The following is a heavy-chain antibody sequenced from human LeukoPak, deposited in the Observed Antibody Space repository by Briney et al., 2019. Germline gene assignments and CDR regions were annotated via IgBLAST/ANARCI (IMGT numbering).Heavy chain of an antibody. J-gene: IGHJ4*02. Sequence: PWASVKVSCKASGYTFTSYYMHWVRQAPGQGLEWMGIINPSGGSTSYAQKFQGRVTMTRDTSTSTVYMELSSLRSEDTAVYYCASAGGVGAIRNPSFPIDYWGQGTLVTVSS. CDR2: INPSGGST. V-gene: IGHV1-46*01. D-gene: IGHD1-26*01. CDR1: GYTFTSYY. CDR3: ASAGGVGAIRNPSFPIDY.